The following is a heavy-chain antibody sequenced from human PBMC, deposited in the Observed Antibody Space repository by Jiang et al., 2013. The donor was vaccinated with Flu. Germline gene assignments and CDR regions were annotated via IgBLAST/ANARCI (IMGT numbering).Heavy chain of an antibody. CDR1: GGTFSSYA. D-gene: IGHD3-22*01. CDR3: ASYYYDSRNHNYYFDY. J-gene: IGHJ4*02. Sequence: VQLVESGTEVKKPGSSVKASCKASGGTFSSYAISWVRQAPGQGLEWMGGIIPIFGTANYAQKFQGRVTITADESTSTAYMELSSLRSEDTAVYYCASYYYDSRNHNYYFDYWGQGTLVTVSS. V-gene: IGHV1-69*01. CDR2: IIPIFGTA.